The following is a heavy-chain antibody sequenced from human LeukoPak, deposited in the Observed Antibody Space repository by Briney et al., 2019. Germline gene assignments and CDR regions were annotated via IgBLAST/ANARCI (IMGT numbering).Heavy chain of an antibody. D-gene: IGHD4-17*01. J-gene: IGHJ4*02. CDR2: IRSKANSYAT. V-gene: IGHV3-73*01. CDR1: GFTFSGSA. Sequence: GGSLRLSCAASGFTFSGSAMHWVRQASGKGLEWVGRIRSKANSYATACAASVKGRFTISRDDSKNTAYLQMNSLKTEDTAVYYCTIDYGDDDFDYWGQGTLVTVSS. CDR3: TIDYGDDDFDY.